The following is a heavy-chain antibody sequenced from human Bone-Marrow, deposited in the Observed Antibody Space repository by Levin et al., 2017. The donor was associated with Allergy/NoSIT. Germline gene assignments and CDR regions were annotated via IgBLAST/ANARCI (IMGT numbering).Heavy chain of an antibody. CDR2: IIPIYGTP. J-gene: IGHJ6*02. V-gene: IGHV1-69*06. CDR3: VRGSMASSYYNMDF. Sequence: KISCKAAGGTFSNYAFIWVRQAPGQGLEWMGGIIPIYGTPDYAQKFQGRVAIAADKSTNTAYMELNSLRSDDTAVYYCVRGSMASSYYNMDFWGQGTTVTVSS. D-gene: IGHD2/OR15-2a*01. CDR1: GGTFSNYA.